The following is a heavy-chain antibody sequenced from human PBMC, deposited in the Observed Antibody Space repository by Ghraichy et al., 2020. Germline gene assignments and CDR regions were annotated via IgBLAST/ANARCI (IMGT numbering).Heavy chain of an antibody. J-gene: IGHJ4*02. CDR3: ARESPALDQ. CDR2: ISGSGGTT. V-gene: IGHV3-23*01. CDR1: KFTFSNFA. Sequence: GGSLRLSCAASKFTFSNFAMTWVRQAPGKGLEWVSVISGSGGTTYYADSVKGRFTISRDNSKNTLYLQLNSLRAEDTAVYYCARESPALDQWGQGTLVTVSS. D-gene: IGHD3/OR15-3a*01.